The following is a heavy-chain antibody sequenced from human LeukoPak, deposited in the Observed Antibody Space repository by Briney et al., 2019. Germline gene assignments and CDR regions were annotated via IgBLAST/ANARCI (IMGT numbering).Heavy chain of an antibody. J-gene: IGHJ6*02. CDR3: ARSLVATIRARTWYYGMDV. D-gene: IGHD5-12*01. Sequence: SETLSLTCAVYGGSFSGYYWSWIRQPPGKGLEWIGEINHSGSTNYNPSLKSRVTISVDTSKNQFSLKLSSVTAADTAVYYCARSLVATIRARTWYYGMDVWGQGTTVTVSS. V-gene: IGHV4-34*01. CDR1: GGSFSGYY. CDR2: INHSGST.